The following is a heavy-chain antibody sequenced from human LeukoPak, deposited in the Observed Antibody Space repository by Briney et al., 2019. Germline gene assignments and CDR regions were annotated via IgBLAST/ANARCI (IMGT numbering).Heavy chain of an antibody. V-gene: IGHV3-9*01. Sequence: PGGSLRLSCAASGFTFDDYAMHWVRQAPGKGLEWVSGISWNSGSIGYADSVKGRFTISRDNAKNSLYLQMNSLRAEDTALYYCAKDMDGYMTGEFDCWGQGTLVTVSS. J-gene: IGHJ4*02. CDR2: ISWNSGSI. CDR1: GFTFDDYA. CDR3: AKDMDGYMTGEFDC. D-gene: IGHD5-24*01.